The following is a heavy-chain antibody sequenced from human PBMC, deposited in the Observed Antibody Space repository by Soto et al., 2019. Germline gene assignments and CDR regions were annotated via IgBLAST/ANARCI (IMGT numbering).Heavy chain of an antibody. D-gene: IGHD6-13*01. V-gene: IGHV4-34*01. J-gene: IGHJ4*02. Sequence: SETLSLTCAVYGGSFSGYYWSWIRQPPGKGLEWIGEINHSGSTNYNPSLKSRVTISVDTSKNQFPLKLSSVTAADTAVYYCARGGRQQLVWYESFDYWGQGTLVTVSS. CDR1: GGSFSGYY. CDR3: ARGGRQQLVWYESFDY. CDR2: INHSGST.